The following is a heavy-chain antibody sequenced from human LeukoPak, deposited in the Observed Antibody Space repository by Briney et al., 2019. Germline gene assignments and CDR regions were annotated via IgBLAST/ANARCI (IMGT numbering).Heavy chain of an antibody. CDR2: IRYDGSNK. Sequence: GGSLRLSCAASGFTFDDYAMHWVRQAPGKGLEWVAFIRYDGSNKYYAESVKGRFTISRDNSKNTLYLQMNSLRAEDTAVYYCAKSSGGLPRDYFDYWGQGTLVTVSS. CDR1: GFTFDDYA. D-gene: IGHD1-26*01. CDR3: AKSSGGLPRDYFDY. V-gene: IGHV3-30*02. J-gene: IGHJ4*02.